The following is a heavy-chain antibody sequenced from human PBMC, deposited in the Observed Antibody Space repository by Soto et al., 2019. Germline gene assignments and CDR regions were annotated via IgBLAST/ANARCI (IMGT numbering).Heavy chain of an antibody. V-gene: IGHV3-23*01. CDR3: AKDSLGDYYSYGMDV. D-gene: IGHD2-15*01. CDR2: IGDSGSTT. Sequence: EVQLLESGGGLVQPGGSLRLSCAASGFTFSRFAMNWVRQAPGKGLEWVSGIGDSGSTTYYADSVKGRFTISRDNSKNTLFLQMNSLRAEDTAIYYCAKDSLGDYYSYGMDVWGQGTTVTVSS. CDR1: GFTFSRFA. J-gene: IGHJ6*02.